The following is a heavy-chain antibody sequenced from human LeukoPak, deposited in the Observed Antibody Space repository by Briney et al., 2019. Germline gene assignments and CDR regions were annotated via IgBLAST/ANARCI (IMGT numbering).Heavy chain of an antibody. V-gene: IGHV3-23*01. CDR2: ISGSGGST. CDR3: AKVRGGIVLMVYAHGYYFDY. CDR1: GFTFSSYW. D-gene: IGHD2-8*01. J-gene: IGHJ4*02. Sequence: QPGGCLRLSCAASGFTFSSYWMHWVRQAPGKGLEWVSAISGSGGSTYYADSVKGRFTISRDNSKNTLYLQMNSLRAEDTAVYYCAKVRGGIVLMVYAHGYYFDYWGQGTLVTVSS.